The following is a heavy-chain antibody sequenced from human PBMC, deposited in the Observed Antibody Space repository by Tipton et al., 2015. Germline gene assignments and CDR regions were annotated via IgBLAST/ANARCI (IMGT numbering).Heavy chain of an antibody. CDR3: ARGLLLWFGMSDY. V-gene: IGHV4-39*01. D-gene: IGHD3-10*01. CDR1: GGSISSSLHY. Sequence: TLSLTCTVSGGSISSSLHYWGWIRQPPGKGLEWIGSIYYSGSTYYNPSLKSRVTISVDTSKNQFSLKLTSVTAADTAVYYCARGLLLWFGMSDYWGRGTLVTVSS. J-gene: IGHJ4*02. CDR2: IYYSGST.